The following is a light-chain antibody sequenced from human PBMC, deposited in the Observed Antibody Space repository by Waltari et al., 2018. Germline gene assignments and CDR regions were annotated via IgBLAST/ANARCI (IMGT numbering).Light chain of an antibody. Sequence: QSVLTQPPSVSGAPGQRVTISCTGSSSNIGGYYVYWYQLPGMAPKLLIYDNNKRPSGVSDRFSGSKSGTSASLTITGLQTEDEADYYCQSYDSSLSGLFGGGTRLTVL. CDR1: SSNIGGYY. V-gene: IGLV1-40*01. CDR3: QSYDSSLSGL. J-gene: IGLJ2*01. CDR2: DNN.